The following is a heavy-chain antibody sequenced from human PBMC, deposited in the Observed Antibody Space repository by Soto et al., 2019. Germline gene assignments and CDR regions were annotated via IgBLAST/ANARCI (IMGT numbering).Heavy chain of an antibody. V-gene: IGHV2-5*01. CDR1: GFSLSTSGVG. CDR3: AHSLIAVAGKVYNWFDP. Sequence: SGPTLVNPTQTLTLTCTFSGFSLSTSGVGVGWIRQPPGKALEWLALIYWNDDKRYSPSLKSRLTITKDTSKNQVVLTMTNMDPVDTATYYCAHSLIAVAGKVYNWFDPCGQGTLVTVSS. CDR2: IYWNDDK. D-gene: IGHD6-19*01. J-gene: IGHJ5*02.